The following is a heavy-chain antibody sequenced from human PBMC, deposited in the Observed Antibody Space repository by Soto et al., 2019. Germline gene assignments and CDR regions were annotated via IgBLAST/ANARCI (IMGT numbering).Heavy chain of an antibody. J-gene: IGHJ6*02. CDR2: IYPGDSDT. CDR1: GYTFTNYW. Sequence: GESLKISCKGSGYTFTNYWIGWVRQMPGKGLEWMGIIYPGDSDTKYNPSFQGQVTISADKSITTTYLQWSSLKASDTAIYYCAASIFYYGMDVCGQGTTFTASS. CDR3: AASIFYYGMDV. V-gene: IGHV5-51*01.